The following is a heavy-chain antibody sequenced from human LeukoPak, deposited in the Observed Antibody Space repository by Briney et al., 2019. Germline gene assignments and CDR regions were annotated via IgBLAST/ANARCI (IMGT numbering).Heavy chain of an antibody. CDR3: ARGTLVGAIYNWFDP. D-gene: IGHD1-26*01. Sequence: PSETLSLTCTVSGGSISSYYWSWIRQPPGKGLEWIGYIYYSGSTSYNPSLKSRVTMSVDTSKNQFSLKLSSVTAADTAVYYCARGTLVGAIYNWFDPWGQGTLVTVSS. CDR2: IYYSGST. V-gene: IGHV4-59*01. CDR1: GGSISSYY. J-gene: IGHJ5*02.